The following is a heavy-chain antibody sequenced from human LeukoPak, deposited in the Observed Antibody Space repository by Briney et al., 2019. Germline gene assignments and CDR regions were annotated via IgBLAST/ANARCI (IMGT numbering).Heavy chain of an antibody. CDR2: INHSGST. D-gene: IGHD2-2*01. V-gene: IGHV4-59*08. CDR1: GASIRGYY. J-gene: IGHJ5*02. Sequence: SETLSLTCTVSGASIRGYYWSWIRQPPGKGLEWIGYINHSGSTNYNPSLKSRVTISVDTSKNQFSLKLSSVTAADTAVYYCARRSTRGNWFDPWGQGTLVTVSS. CDR3: ARRSTRGNWFDP.